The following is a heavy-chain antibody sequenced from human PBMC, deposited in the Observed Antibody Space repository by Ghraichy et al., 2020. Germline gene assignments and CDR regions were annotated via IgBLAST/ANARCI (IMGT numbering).Heavy chain of an antibody. CDR1: GFTVSSNY. Sequence: GGSLRLSCEASGFTVSSNYMTWVRQAPGKGLEGVSVIYSGSNTYYSGSVKGRFTIARDNSRNTLYRQMKRLRTEDTAVYYCAIGGYTSGWYRDWGQGTLLTGSS. V-gene: IGHV3-53*01. CDR3: AIGGYTSGWYRD. CDR2: IYSGSNT. D-gene: IGHD6-19*01. J-gene: IGHJ4*02.